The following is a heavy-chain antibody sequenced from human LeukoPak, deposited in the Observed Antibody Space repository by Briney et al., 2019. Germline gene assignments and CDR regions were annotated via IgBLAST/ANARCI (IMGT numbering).Heavy chain of an antibody. CDR2: IYYSGST. D-gene: IGHD2-21*02. J-gene: IGHJ5*02. Sequence: SETLSLTCTVSGGSISSYHWSWIRQPPGKGLEWIGYIYYSGSTYYNPSLKSRVTISVDTSKNQFSLKLSSVTAADTAVYYCARVILLLSAWFDPWGQGTLVTVSS. CDR3: ARVILLLSAWFDP. CDR1: GGSISSYH. V-gene: IGHV4-59*06.